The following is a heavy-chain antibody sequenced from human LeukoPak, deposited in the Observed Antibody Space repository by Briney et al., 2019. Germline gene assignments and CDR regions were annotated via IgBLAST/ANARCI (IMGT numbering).Heavy chain of an antibody. J-gene: IGHJ4*02. CDR3: ARAHRYSSSWYDY. D-gene: IGHD6-13*01. V-gene: IGHV3-30*04. CDR1: GFTFSSYA. CDR2: ISYDGSNK. Sequence: GRSLRFSCAASGFTFSSYAMHWVRQAPGKGLEWVAVISYDGSNKYYADSVKGRFTISRDNSKNTLYLQMNSLRAEDTAVYYCARAHRYSSSWYDYWGQGTLVTVSS.